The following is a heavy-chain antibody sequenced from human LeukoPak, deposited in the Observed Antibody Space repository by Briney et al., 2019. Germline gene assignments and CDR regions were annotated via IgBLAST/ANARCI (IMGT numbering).Heavy chain of an antibody. V-gene: IGHV4-39*07. CDR1: GDSVSSSNYY. CDR3: ARGVVITGLDY. D-gene: IGHD3-3*01. CDR2: IYYNGNT. J-gene: IGHJ4*02. Sequence: PSETLSLTCTVSGDSVSSSNYYWAWIRQPPGKGLEWIGNIYYNGNTYYNPSLKSRLTISVDTSKNQFSLMLTSVTAADTAVYYCARGVVITGLDYWGQGTLVTVSS.